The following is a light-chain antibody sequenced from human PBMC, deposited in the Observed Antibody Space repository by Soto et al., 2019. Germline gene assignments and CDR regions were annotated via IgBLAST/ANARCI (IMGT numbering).Light chain of an antibody. CDR2: DAS. J-gene: IGKJ2*01. CDR3: QQRSNWPLYT. CDR1: QSVSSY. V-gene: IGKV3-11*01. Sequence: EIVLTQSPATLSLSPGERATLSCRASQSVSSYLAWYHQKPCQAPRLLIYDASNRATGIPARFSGSGSGTDFTLTISSLEPEDFAVYYCQQRSNWPLYTFGQGTPLEIK.